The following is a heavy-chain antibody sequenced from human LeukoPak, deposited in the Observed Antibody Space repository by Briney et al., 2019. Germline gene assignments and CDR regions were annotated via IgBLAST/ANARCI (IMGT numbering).Heavy chain of an antibody. CDR3: ARGQSITIFGVVTNYYMDV. J-gene: IGHJ6*03. V-gene: IGHV4-59*11. CDR1: GGSLSSHY. CDR2: IYYSGST. D-gene: IGHD3-3*01. Sequence: PSETLSLTCTVSGGSLSSHYRSWIRQPPGKGLEWIGYIYYSGSTNYNPSLKSRVTKSVDTSKNQFSLKLSSVTAADTAVYYCARGQSITIFGVVTNYYMDVWGKGTTVSVPS.